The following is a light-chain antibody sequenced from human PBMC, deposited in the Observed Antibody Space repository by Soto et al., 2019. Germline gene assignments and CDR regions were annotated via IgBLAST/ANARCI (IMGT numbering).Light chain of an antibody. J-gene: IGKJ1*01. V-gene: IGKV3-15*01. CDR2: GAS. CDR1: QSVSTN. CDR3: QHYYNFPQT. Sequence: EIVMTQSPATLSVSPGERATLSCRASQSVSTNLAWYQQKPGQAPRLLIYGASTRATGIPARFSGSGSGTEFTLTISSLQSEDFAVYYCQHYYNFPQTFGQGTKVEIK.